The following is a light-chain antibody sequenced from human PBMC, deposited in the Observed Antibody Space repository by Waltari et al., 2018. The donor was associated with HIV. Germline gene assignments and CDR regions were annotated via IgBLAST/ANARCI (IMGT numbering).Light chain of an antibody. CDR2: DVS. CDR3: SSYTSSSTPYV. J-gene: IGLJ1*01. CDR1: SSDVGGSNY. Sequence: QSALTQPASVSGSPGQSITISCTGTSSDVGGSNYVSWYQQHPGKAPKLMIDDVSNRPSGVSNRFSGSKSGNTASLTISGPQAEDEADYYCSSYTSSSTPYVFGTGTKVTVL. V-gene: IGLV2-14*03.